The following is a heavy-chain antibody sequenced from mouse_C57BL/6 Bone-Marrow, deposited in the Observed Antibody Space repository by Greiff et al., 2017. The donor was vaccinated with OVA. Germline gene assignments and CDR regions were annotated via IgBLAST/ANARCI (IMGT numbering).Heavy chain of an antibody. Sequence: EVQLQQSGPVLVKPGASVKMSCKASGYTFTDYYMNWVKQSHGKSLEWIGVINPYNGGTSYNQKFKGKATLTVDKSSSTAYMELNSLTSEDSAVYYCARSNWDEAMDYWGQGTSVTVSS. CDR2: INPYNGGT. CDR1: GYTFTDYY. J-gene: IGHJ4*01. D-gene: IGHD4-1*01. CDR3: ARSNWDEAMDY. V-gene: IGHV1-19*01.